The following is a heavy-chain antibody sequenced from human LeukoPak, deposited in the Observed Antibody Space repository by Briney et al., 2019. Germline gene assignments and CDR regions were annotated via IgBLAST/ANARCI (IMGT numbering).Heavy chain of an antibody. Sequence: GGSLRLSCAASGFTFSSYGMHWVRQAPGKGLEYVSAISSNGGSTYYANSVKGRFTISRDNSKNTLYLQMGSLRAEDMAVYYCARGQMSVVGTTDDALDIWGQGTMVTVSS. CDR2: ISSNGGST. J-gene: IGHJ3*02. CDR1: GFTFSSYG. V-gene: IGHV3-64*01. D-gene: IGHD1-26*01. CDR3: ARGQMSVVGTTDDALDI.